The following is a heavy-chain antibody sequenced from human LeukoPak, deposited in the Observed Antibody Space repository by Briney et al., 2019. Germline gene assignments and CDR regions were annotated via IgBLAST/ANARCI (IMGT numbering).Heavy chain of an antibody. D-gene: IGHD6-19*01. V-gene: IGHV3-21*01. CDR2: ISSSSSYI. CDR3: ARIEAVAGTGGDY. Sequence: GGSLRLSCAASGFTFSSYSMNWVRQAPGKGLEWVSSISSSSSYIYYADLVKGRFTISRDNAKNSLYLQMNSLRAEDTAVYYCARIEAVAGTGGDYWGQGTLVTVSS. CDR1: GFTFSSYS. J-gene: IGHJ4*02.